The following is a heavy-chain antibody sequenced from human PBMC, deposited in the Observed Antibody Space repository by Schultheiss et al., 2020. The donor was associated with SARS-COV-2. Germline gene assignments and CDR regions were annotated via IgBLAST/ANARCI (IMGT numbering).Heavy chain of an antibody. D-gene: IGHD1-1*01. CDR2: IYTSGST. Sequence: SETLSLTCTVSGGSISSGGYYWSWIRQPAGKGLEWIGRIYTSGSTNYNPSLKSRVTISVDTSKNQFSLKLSSVTAADTAVYYCAREGTSGVFQPDAFDIWGQGTMVTVSS. CDR1: GGSISSGGYY. CDR3: AREGTSGVFQPDAFDI. J-gene: IGHJ3*02. V-gene: IGHV4-61*02.